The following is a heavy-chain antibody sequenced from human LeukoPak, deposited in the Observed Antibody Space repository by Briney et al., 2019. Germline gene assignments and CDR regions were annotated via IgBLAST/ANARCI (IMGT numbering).Heavy chain of an antibody. CDR2: IYYSGGT. V-gene: IGHV4-59*08. CDR3: ARHGQKSSGSYYDYFDY. Sequence: SETLSLTCTVSGGSISSYYWSWMRQPPGKGLEWIGHIYYSGGTTYNTSPKRRVNISVDTSKNQFSLKLSSVTAADTAVSYCARHGQKSSGSYYDYFDYWGQGTLVTVSS. CDR1: GGSISSYY. J-gene: IGHJ4*02. D-gene: IGHD1-26*01.